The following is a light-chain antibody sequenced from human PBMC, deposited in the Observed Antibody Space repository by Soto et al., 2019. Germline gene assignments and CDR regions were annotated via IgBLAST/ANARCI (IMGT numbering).Light chain of an antibody. CDR2: DVS. CDR3: SSYTNSSPVV. CDR1: SSDVGGYNY. V-gene: IGLV2-14*01. J-gene: IGLJ2*01. Sequence: QSALTQTASVSGSPGQSITISCTGTSSDVGGYNYVSWYQQHPGKAPKLMIYDVSNRPSGVSNRFSGSKSGNTASLTISGLQAEDEADYYCSSYTNSSPVVFGGGTKLTVL.